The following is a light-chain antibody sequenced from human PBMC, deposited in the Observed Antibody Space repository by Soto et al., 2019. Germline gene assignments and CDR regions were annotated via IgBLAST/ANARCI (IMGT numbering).Light chain of an antibody. CDR1: SGDVGAYNF. J-gene: IGLJ2*01. CDR3: GSYTTINTMI. Sequence: HSALTQPASVSGSPGQSITISCAGTSGDVGAYNFVTWFQQHPGKVPKLIIYDVTDRPSGVSDRFSGSKSGNTASLTISGLLAEDEADYYCGSYTTINTMIFGGGTQLTVL. CDR2: DVT. V-gene: IGLV2-14*01.